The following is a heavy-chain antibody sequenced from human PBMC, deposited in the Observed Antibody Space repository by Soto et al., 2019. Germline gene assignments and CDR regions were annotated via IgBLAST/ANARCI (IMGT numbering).Heavy chain of an antibody. Sequence: EVQLVESGGGLVQPGGSLRLSCAASRFTVSSNYMTWVRQAPGRGLEWVSVIYSGGSTYYADSVRGRFTISRDNSKNSLYLQMNSLRAEDTAVYYCWITTYGSGRYSADWGQGTLVTVSS. CDR3: WITTYGSGRYSAD. D-gene: IGHD3-10*01. V-gene: IGHV3-66*01. CDR1: RFTVSSNY. CDR2: IYSGGST. J-gene: IGHJ4*02.